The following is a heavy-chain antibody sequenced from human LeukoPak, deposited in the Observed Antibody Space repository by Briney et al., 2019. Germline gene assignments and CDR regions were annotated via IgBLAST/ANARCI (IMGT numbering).Heavy chain of an antibody. CDR3: ARDDQNYCDSSGYRGWAFDI. J-gene: IGHJ3*02. Sequence: SETLSLTCTVSGGSISSYYWSWIRQPPGKGLEWIGYIYYSGSTNYNPSLKSRVTISVDTSKNQFSLKLSSVTAADTAVYYCARDDQNYCDSSGYRGWAFDIWGQGTMVTVSS. D-gene: IGHD3-22*01. CDR2: IYYSGST. CDR1: GGSISSYY. V-gene: IGHV4-59*01.